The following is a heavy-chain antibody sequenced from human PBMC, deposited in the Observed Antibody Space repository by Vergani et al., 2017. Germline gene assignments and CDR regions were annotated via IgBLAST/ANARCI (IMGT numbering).Heavy chain of an antibody. V-gene: IGHV3-33*01. Sequence: QVQLVESGGGVVQPGRSLRLSCAASGFTFSSYGMHWVRQAPGKGLEWVAVIWYDGSNKYYADSVKGRFTISRDNSKNTLYLQMNSLRAEDTAVYYCASALGYSYGYHYYGMDVWGQGTTVTVSS. CDR1: GFTFSSYG. CDR2: IWYDGSNK. J-gene: IGHJ6*02. CDR3: ASALGYSYGYHYYGMDV. D-gene: IGHD5-18*01.